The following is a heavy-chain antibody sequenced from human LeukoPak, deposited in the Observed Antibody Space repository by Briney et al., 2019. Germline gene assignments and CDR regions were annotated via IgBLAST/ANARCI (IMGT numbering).Heavy chain of an antibody. D-gene: IGHD2-15*01. V-gene: IGHV4-59*01. CDR3: ARDLRVYCSGGSCYSGWFDP. J-gene: IGHJ5*02. CDR1: GGSISSYY. Sequence: PSETLSLTCTVSGGSISSYYWSWIRQPPGKGLEWIGYIYYSGSTNCNPSLKSRATMSVDTSKNQFSLKLSSVTAADTAVYYCARDLRVYCSGGSCYSGWFDPWGQGTLVTVSS. CDR2: IYYSGST.